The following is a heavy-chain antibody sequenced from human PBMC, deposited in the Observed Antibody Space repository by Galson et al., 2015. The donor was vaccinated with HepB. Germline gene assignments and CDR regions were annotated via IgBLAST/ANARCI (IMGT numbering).Heavy chain of an antibody. D-gene: IGHD2-2*01. CDR1: GGTFSSYA. Sequence: SVKVSCKASGGTFSSYAISWVRQAPGQGLEWMGGIIPIFGTANYAQKFQGRVTITADESTSTAYMELSSLRSEDTAVYYCARGRGDIVVVPAASHYYYYYMDVWGKGTTVTVSS. V-gene: IGHV1-69*13. J-gene: IGHJ6*03. CDR2: IIPIFGTA. CDR3: ARGRGDIVVVPAASHYYYYYMDV.